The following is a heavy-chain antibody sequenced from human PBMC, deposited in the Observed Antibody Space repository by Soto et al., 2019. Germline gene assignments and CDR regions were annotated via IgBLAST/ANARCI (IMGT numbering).Heavy chain of an antibody. D-gene: IGHD3-3*01. CDR2: IYYSGST. CDR3: AREERFLPGPRPTRGHWFAP. V-gene: IGHV4-61*01. Sequence: SETLSLTCTVSGGSVSSGSYYWSWIRQPPGKGLEWIGYIYYSGSTNYNPSLKSRVTISVDTSKNQFSLKLSSVTAADTAGYYWAREERFLPGPRPTRGHWFAPGGQGTLVTVSS. J-gene: IGHJ5*02. CDR1: GGSVSSGSYY.